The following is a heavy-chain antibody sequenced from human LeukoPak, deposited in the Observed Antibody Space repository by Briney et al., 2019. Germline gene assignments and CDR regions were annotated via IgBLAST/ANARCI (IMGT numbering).Heavy chain of an antibody. D-gene: IGHD5-12*01. CDR2: ISGSGGST. V-gene: IGHV3-23*01. Sequence: GGSLRLSCAASGFTFSSYGMSWVRRAPGKGLEWVSAISGSGGSTYYADSVKGRFTISRDNSKNTLYLQMNSLRAEDTAVYYCAKEGVRRSGYRLDYWGQGTLVTVSS. CDR3: AKEGVRRSGYRLDY. J-gene: IGHJ4*02. CDR1: GFTFSSYG.